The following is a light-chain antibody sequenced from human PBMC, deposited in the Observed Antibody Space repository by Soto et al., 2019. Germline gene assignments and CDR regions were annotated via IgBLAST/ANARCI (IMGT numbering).Light chain of an antibody. Sequence: EIVLTQSPGTLSLSPGERATLSCRASQSVSRNYLAWYQQKPGQAPRLLIYGASSRSTGIPDRFSGSGSETDFTLTISSREPEDFAVYYCQQYGSSPPQYTFGQGTKLEIK. V-gene: IGKV3-20*01. J-gene: IGKJ2*01. CDR1: QSVSRNY. CDR2: GAS. CDR3: QQYGSSPPQYT.